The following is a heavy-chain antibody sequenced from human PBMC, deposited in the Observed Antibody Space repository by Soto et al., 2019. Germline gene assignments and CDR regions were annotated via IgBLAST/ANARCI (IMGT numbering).Heavy chain of an antibody. J-gene: IGHJ6*02. Sequence: GGSLRLSCAASGFTFSSYSMNWVRQAPGKGLEWVSYITRSSSPIYYADSVKGRFTISRDNARNSLYLQMNSLRDEDTAVYYCTRDPHALDVWGQGTTVTVSS. V-gene: IGHV3-48*02. D-gene: IGHD2-2*01. CDR3: TRDPHALDV. CDR2: ITRSSSPI. CDR1: GFTFSSYS.